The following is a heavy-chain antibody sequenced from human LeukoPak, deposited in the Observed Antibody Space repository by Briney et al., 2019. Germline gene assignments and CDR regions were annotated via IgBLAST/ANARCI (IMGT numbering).Heavy chain of an antibody. V-gene: IGHV4-59*08. CDR3: ARSRTTVTFDYYYYMDV. CDR2: IYYSGST. Sequence: SETLSLTCTVSGGSISSYYWSWIRQPPGKGLEWIGYIYYSGSTNYNPSLKSRVTISVDTSKNQFSLKLSSVTAADTAVYYCARSRTTVTFDYYYYMDVWGKGTTVTVSS. CDR1: GGSISSYY. D-gene: IGHD4-11*01. J-gene: IGHJ6*03.